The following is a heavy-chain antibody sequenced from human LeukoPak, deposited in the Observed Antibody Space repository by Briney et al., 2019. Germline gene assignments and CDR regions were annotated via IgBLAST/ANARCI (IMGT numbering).Heavy chain of an antibody. Sequence: SETLSLTCTVSGGSISSSGYYWGWIRQPPGKGLEWIGSVYYSGSSFYSPSLKSRVTISVDMPKNQFSLKLRSVTAADTAVYYCARVGGNSESYGWFDPWGQGSLVTVSS. CDR1: GGSISSSGYY. CDR3: ARVGGNSESYGWFDP. CDR2: VYYSGSS. V-gene: IGHV4-39*07. J-gene: IGHJ5*02. D-gene: IGHD4-23*01.